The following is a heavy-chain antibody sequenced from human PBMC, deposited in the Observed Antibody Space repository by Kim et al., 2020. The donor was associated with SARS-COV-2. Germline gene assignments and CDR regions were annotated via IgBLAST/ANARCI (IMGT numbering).Heavy chain of an antibody. CDR3: ARMVVVVVAATPLYGMDV. V-gene: IGHV4-34*01. J-gene: IGHJ6*02. Sequence: NSRVTISVDTSKNQFSLKLSSVAAADTAVYYCARMVVVVVAATPLYGMDVWGQGTTVTVSS. D-gene: IGHD2-15*01.